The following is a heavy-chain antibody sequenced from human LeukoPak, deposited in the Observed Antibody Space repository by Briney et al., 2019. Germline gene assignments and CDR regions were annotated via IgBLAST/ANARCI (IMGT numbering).Heavy chain of an antibody. CDR2: ISSNGVNT. J-gene: IGHJ4*02. Sequence: PGGSLSPSCAASGFSFSTYVMHWVRQAPGKDLEYVSSISSNGVNTYYANSVKGRFTISRDNAKNSLFLQMNSLRAEDTAVYYCATDKDWTYLDYWGQGTLVTVSS. CDR1: GFSFSTYV. V-gene: IGHV3-64*01. CDR3: ATDKDWTYLDY. D-gene: IGHD3/OR15-3a*01.